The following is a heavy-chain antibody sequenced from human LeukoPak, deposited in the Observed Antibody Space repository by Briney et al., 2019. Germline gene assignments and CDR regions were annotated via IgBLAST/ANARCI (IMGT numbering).Heavy chain of an antibody. CDR3: AKHRKIVATIGPLDY. J-gene: IGHJ4*02. Sequence: PGGSLRLSCAASGFTFSSYAMSWVRQAPGKGLEWVAAISGSGGSTYYADSVKGRFTISRDNSKNTLYLQMNSLRAEDTAVYYCAKHRKIVATIGPLDYWGQGTLVTVSS. V-gene: IGHV3-23*01. CDR2: ISGSGGST. CDR1: GFTFSSYA. D-gene: IGHD5-12*01.